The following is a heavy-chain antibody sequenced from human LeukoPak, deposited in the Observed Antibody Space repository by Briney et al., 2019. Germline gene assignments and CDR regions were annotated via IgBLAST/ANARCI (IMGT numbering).Heavy chain of an antibody. CDR2: IWYDGSNK. J-gene: IGHJ5*02. CDR3: ARDGGIAAAGHNWFDP. V-gene: IGHV3-33*01. D-gene: IGHD6-13*01. Sequence: GGSLRLSCAASGFTFSSYGMHWVRQAPGKGLEWVAVIWYDGSNKYYADSVKGRFTISRGNSKNTLYLQMNSLRAEDTAVYYCARDGGIAAAGHNWFDPWGQGTLVTVSS. CDR1: GFTFSSYG.